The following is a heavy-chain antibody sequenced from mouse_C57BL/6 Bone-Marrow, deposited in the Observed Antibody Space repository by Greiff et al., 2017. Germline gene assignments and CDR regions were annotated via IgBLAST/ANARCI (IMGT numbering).Heavy chain of an antibody. CDR2: IDPSDSYT. CDR1: GYTFTSYW. V-gene: IGHV1-50*01. D-gene: IGHD3-1*01. CDR3: AREGGLSGGFDY. Sequence: QVHVKQPGAELVKPGASVKLSCKASGYTFTSYWMQWVKQRPGQGLEWIGEIDPSDSYTYYNQKFKSKATLTVDTSSSTAYMQLSSLTSEDSAVYYCAREGGLSGGFDYWGQGTTLTVSS. J-gene: IGHJ2*01.